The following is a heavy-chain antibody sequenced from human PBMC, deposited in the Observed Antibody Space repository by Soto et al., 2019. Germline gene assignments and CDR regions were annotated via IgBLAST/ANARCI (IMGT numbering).Heavy chain of an antibody. CDR1: GFIFSNYA. CDR3: TKGGIPRRYNIPKVDFDY. Sequence: GGSLRLSCAASGFIFSNYAMSWVRQPPGRGLEWVSAISGSGATTYYPDSVKGRFTISRDNSKNTLYLQMNNLRADDTAVYYCTKGGIPRRYNIPKVDFDYWGQGSLVTVSS. V-gene: IGHV3-23*01. J-gene: IGHJ4*02. CDR2: ISGSGATT. D-gene: IGHD1-1*01.